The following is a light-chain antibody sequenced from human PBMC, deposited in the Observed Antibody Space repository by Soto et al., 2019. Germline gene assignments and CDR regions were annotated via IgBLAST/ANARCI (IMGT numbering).Light chain of an antibody. J-gene: IGLJ2*01. Sequence: QSVLTQPPSVSGAPGQRVTISCSGGSSNIGAGYDVHWYQQLPETAPKLLIYGNNIRPSGVPDRFSGSRSVSSASLAISGLQSEDEATYYCASWDDSQHALLFGGGTKVTVL. CDR3: ASWDDSQHALL. CDR1: SSNIGAGYD. V-gene: IGLV1-40*01. CDR2: GNN.